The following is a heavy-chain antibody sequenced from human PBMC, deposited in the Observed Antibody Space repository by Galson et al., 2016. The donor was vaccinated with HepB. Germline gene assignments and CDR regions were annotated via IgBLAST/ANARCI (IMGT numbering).Heavy chain of an antibody. V-gene: IGHV3-23*01. CDR2: GYGGGGGP. D-gene: IGHD6-13*01. CDR3: ARCERYGSGWYGKNDY. J-gene: IGHJ4*02. CDR1: GFTFSSYA. Sequence: SLRLSCAAPGFTFSSYAMTWVRQAPGKGLEWVSAGYGGGGGPHYADSVKGRFTMSRDISRNTLYLQMNSLRAEDTAVYYCARCERYGSGWYGKNDYWGKGTLVTVSS.